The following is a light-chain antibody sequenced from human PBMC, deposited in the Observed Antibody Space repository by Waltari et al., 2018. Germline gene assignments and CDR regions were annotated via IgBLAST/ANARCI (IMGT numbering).Light chain of an antibody. Sequence: LVLTQSPSASASLGASVMPTCTLSSGHSNCAIAWHPQQPEKGPRYLMKLNSDGTHNKGDGIPDRFSGSSSGAERYLTISSLQSEDEADYYCQTWGTGIRVFGGGTKLTVL. CDR2: LNSDGTH. J-gene: IGLJ3*02. V-gene: IGLV4-69*01. CDR3: QTWGTGIRV. CDR1: SGHSNCA.